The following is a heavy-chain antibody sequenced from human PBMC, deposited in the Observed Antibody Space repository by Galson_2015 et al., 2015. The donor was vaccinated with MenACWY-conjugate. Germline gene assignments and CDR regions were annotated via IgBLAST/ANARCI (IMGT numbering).Heavy chain of an antibody. Sequence: SLRLSCAASGITFSNYAMHWVRQAPGKGLEWVAVISYDGTHEYYADSVKGLFTISRDNSKNPLYLQMNSLRAEDTAMYYCARDGVVTQHYYGTDVWGLWSRVTVS. CDR2: ISYDGTHE. V-gene: IGHV3-30*04. CDR1: GITFSNYA. D-gene: IGHD3-16*01. CDR3: ARDGVVTQHYYGTDV. J-gene: IGHJ6*02.